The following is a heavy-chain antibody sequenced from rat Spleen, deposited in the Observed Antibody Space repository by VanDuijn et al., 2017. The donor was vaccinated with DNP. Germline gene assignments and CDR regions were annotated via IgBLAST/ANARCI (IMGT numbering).Heavy chain of an antibody. CDR2: IKQDSTVI. Sequence: EVKLVESGGGLVQPGRSLKLSCAASGFNLNDYWMGWVRQAPGKGLEWIGEIKQDSTVINHNPSLRNRFTISRDNAQNSLYLQMNNLESEDTAVYYCVTRGTGSDNWFAYWGQGTLVTVSS. CDR1: GFNLNDYW. CDR3: VTRGTGSDNWFAY. V-gene: IGHV4-2*01. D-gene: IGHD5-1*01. J-gene: IGHJ3*01.